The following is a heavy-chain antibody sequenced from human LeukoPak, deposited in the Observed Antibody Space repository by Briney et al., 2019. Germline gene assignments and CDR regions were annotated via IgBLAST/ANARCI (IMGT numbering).Heavy chain of an antibody. CDR3: ARSKRWIQLWEPFDY. CDR2: IYTSGST. J-gene: IGHJ4*02. V-gene: IGHV4-4*07. D-gene: IGHD5-18*01. CDR1: GGSISSYY. Sequence: PSETLSLTCTVSGGSISSYYWSWIRQPAGKGLEWIGRIYTSGSTNYNPSLKSRVTMSVDTSKNQFSLKLSSVTAADTAVYYCARSKRWIQLWEPFDYWGQGTLVTVSS.